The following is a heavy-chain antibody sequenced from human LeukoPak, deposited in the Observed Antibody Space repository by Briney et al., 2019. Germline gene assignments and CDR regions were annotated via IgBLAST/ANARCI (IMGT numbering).Heavy chain of an antibody. V-gene: IGHV3-20*01. Sequence: GGSLRLSCAVPGFTFDDYGMTWVRQAPGKGLQWVSCINWRGDEKGYADSVKGRFTISRDNGKNYVYLEMNSLRVDDTALYHCVRSQVADGSNPYYLDFWGQGTLVTVSS. J-gene: IGHJ4*02. CDR2: INWRGDEK. CDR3: VRSQVADGSNPYYLDF. D-gene: IGHD5-12*01. CDR1: GFTFDDYG.